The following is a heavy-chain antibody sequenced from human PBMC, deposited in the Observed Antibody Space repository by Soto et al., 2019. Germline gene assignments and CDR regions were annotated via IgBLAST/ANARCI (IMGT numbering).Heavy chain of an antibody. CDR1: AFTFSNYA. CDR2: TGGSGGST. V-gene: IGHV3-23*01. CDR3: AKVIRTGPSDVFDY. D-gene: IGHD3-16*02. Sequence: GGSLRLSCAASAFTFSNYAMSWVRQAPGKGLEWVSGTGGSGGSTYYADSVKGRFTISRDNSKNTLYLKMNSLRAEDTAVYYCAKVIRTGPSDVFDYWGQGTLVTVSS. J-gene: IGHJ4*02.